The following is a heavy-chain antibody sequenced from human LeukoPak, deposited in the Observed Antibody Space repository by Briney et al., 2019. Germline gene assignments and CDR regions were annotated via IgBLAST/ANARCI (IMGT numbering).Heavy chain of an antibody. J-gene: IGHJ6*02. V-gene: IGHV1-46*01. CDR3: ARRSERLLTVAGTSYHQYVMDV. CDR1: GYTFSAYY. D-gene: IGHD6-19*01. Sequence: ASVKVSCKASGYTFSAYYMNWVRQAPGQGLEWMGIINPSGGSTSYAQTFQGRVTLTRDTSTSIFYMELSSLRSVDTAVYYCARRSERLLTVAGTSYHQYVMDVWGQGTTVTVSS. CDR2: INPSGGST.